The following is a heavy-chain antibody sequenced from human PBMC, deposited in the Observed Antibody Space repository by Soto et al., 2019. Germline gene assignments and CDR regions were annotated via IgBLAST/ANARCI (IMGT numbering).Heavy chain of an antibody. CDR2: INPNSGGT. J-gene: IGHJ6*02. V-gene: IGHV1-2*04. CDR3: ARGSITMVRGVTEDGMDV. Sequence: ASVKVSCKASGYTFTGYYMHWVRQAPGQGLEWMGWINPNSGGTNYAQKFQGWVTMTRDTSISTAYMELSRLRSDDTAVYYCARGSITMVRGVTEDGMDVWGQGTTVTVS. CDR1: GYTFTGYY. D-gene: IGHD3-10*01.